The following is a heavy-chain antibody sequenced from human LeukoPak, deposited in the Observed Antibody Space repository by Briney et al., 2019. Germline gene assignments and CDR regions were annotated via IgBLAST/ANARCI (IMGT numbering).Heavy chain of an antibody. V-gene: IGHV5-51*03. Sequence: GETLKISCKGSGYSFTSYWIGSVRQMPGQGLEWMGIIYPGDSDTRYSPSFQGQVTISADKSISSAYLQWSSLKASDTAMYYCARPDSSSWYYMDVWGKGTTVTVSS. CDR1: GYSFTSYW. D-gene: IGHD6-13*01. J-gene: IGHJ6*03. CDR3: ARPDSSSWYYMDV. CDR2: IYPGDSDT.